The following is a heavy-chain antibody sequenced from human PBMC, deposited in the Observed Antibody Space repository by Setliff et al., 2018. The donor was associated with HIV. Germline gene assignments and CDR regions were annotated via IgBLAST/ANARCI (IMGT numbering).Heavy chain of an antibody. D-gene: IGHD3-9*01. CDR2: IVVGGGNT. Sequence: SVKVSCKASGFTFFDSAVQWVRQARGQRLEWIGRIVVGGGNTNYAQKFQGRVTLTRDTSTSTVYMELSSLRSEDTAVYYCASTLRYFDWFDAFDIWGQGTMVTVSS. V-gene: IGHV1-58*01. CDR3: ASTLRYFDWFDAFDI. CDR1: GFTFFDSA. J-gene: IGHJ3*02.